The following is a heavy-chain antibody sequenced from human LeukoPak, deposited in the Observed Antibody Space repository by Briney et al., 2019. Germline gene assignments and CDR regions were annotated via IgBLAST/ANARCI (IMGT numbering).Heavy chain of an antibody. V-gene: IGHV3-23*01. J-gene: IGHJ4*02. Sequence: GGSLRLSCAASGLTFSTYAMSWVRQAPGKGLEWVSAISGNGGNTYYADSVKGRFTISRDNSKNTVYLQMNSLRAEDTAVYYCAKEQWLRYIDYWGQGNLVTVSS. CDR1: GLTFSTYA. CDR3: AKEQWLRYIDY. D-gene: IGHD5-12*01. CDR2: ISGNGGNT.